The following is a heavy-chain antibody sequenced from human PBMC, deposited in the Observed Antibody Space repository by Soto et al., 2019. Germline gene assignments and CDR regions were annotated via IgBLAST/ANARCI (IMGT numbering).Heavy chain of an antibody. Sequence: QVQLVQSGAEVKKPGASVKVSCKASGYTFTNYAMHLVRQAPGQRPEWMGWINAGNGNTKFSQRFQGRVTITRDTSANIAYMELSSLTSEDTAVYYCARAGFCSTTSCSDAFDIWGQGTMVTVSS. J-gene: IGHJ3*02. CDR2: INAGNGNT. CDR1: GYTFTNYA. CDR3: ARAGFCSTTSCSDAFDI. D-gene: IGHD2-2*01. V-gene: IGHV1-3*01.